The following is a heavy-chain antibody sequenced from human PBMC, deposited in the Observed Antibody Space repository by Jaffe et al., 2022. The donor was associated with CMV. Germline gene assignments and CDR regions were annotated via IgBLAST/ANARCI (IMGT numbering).Heavy chain of an antibody. D-gene: IGHD5-12*01. CDR2: INPNDGST. V-gene: IGHV1-46*01. CDR3: AKDGVGRGWSLRPDYLHFYYIDV. Sequence: QVQLAQSGAEVKKPGASMKISCEASGYDFTTYYIYWVRQAPGQGLEWVGVINPNDGSTTYAQKFQGRVTMTRDTPTKTVYMELSSLRSEDTAVYFCAKDGVGRGWSLRPDYLHFYYIDVWGKGTTVTVSS. CDR1: GYDFTTYY. J-gene: IGHJ6*03.